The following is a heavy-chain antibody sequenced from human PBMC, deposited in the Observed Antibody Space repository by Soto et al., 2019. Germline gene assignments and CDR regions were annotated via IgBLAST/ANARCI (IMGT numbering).Heavy chain of an antibody. J-gene: IGHJ6*03. CDR1: AFTFSGSA. CDR2: IRSKANNYAT. V-gene: IGHV3-73*01. Sequence: EVQLVESGGGLVQPGGSLKLSCAASAFTFSGSAMHWVRQASGKGLEWLGRIRSKANNYATAYGASVKGRFTISRDDSKNTAYLQMNSLKTEETAVYSCSRQASDFWSGKPQYYMDVWGKGTTVTVSS. D-gene: IGHD3-3*01. CDR3: SRQASDFWSGKPQYYMDV.